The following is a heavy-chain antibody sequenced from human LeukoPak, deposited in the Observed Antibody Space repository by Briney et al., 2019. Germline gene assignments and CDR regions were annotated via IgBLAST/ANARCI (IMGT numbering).Heavy chain of an antibody. V-gene: IGHV4-59*01. Sequence: PSESLSLTCTVSGGSISSSYCSWIRQPPGEGLEWNGFIYYSGSTNYNPSLKSRVTISVDTSKNQFSLRLSSVTAADTAVYYCARGLKDGYSRRFIGPVYSDYWGQGTLVTVSS. CDR2: IYYSGST. CDR3: ARGLKDGYSRRFIGPVYSDY. CDR1: GGSISSSY. J-gene: IGHJ4*02. D-gene: IGHD5-24*01.